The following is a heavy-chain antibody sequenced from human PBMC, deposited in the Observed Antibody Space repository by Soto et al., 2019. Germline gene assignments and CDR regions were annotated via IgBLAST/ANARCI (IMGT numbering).Heavy chain of an antibody. D-gene: IGHD2-2*01. J-gene: IGHJ3*02. CDR2: ISWNSGSI. CDR3: AKDRSMGGVVVPAAMYSAFDI. CDR1: GFTFDDYA. Sequence: EVQLVESGGGLVQPGRSLRLSCAASGFTFDDYAMHWVRQAPGKGLEWVSGISWNSGSIGYADSVKGRFTISRDNAKNSLYLQMDSLRAEDTALYYCAKDRSMGGVVVPAAMYSAFDIWGQGTMVTVSS. V-gene: IGHV3-9*01.